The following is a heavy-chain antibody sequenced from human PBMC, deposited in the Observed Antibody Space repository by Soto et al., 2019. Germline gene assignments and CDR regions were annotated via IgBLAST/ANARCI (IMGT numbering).Heavy chain of an antibody. D-gene: IGHD7-27*01. CDR2: IYYSGST. CDR1: GGPISSSSHY. CDR3: ARLTGALYGMDV. V-gene: IGHV4-39*01. J-gene: IGHJ6*02. Sequence: SSETLSLTCTVSGGPISSSSHYWGWIRQPPGKGLEWIGNIYYSGSTYYNPSLKSRVTISVDTSKNEFSLKMSSVTAADTAVYYCARLTGALYGMDVWGQGTTVTVSS.